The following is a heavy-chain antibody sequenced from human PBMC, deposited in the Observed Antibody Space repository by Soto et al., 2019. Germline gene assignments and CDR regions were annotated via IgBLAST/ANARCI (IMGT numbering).Heavy chain of an antibody. J-gene: IGHJ6*02. Sequence: GGSLRLSCAASGFTFDDYAMHWVRQAPGKGLEWVSLISWDGGSTYYADSVKGRFTISRENSKHSLYLQMNSLRADDTALYYCAKDIGLNVLRFLEWGPPAYYYYGMDVWGQGTTVTVSS. CDR3: AKDIGLNVLRFLEWGPPAYYYYGMDV. D-gene: IGHD3-3*01. CDR2: ISWDGGST. CDR1: GFTFDDYA. V-gene: IGHV3-43D*04.